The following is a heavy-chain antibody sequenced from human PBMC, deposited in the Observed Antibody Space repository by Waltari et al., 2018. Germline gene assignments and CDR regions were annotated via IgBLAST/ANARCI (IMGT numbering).Heavy chain of an antibody. CDR1: GGTFSSYA. V-gene: IGHV1-69*12. CDR2: ISPIFGTA. Sequence: QVQLVQSGAEVKKPGSSVKVSCKASGGTFSSYAISWVRQAPGQGLEWMGGISPIFGTANYAQKFQGRVTITADESTSTAYMELSSLRSEDTAVYYCAGRHSSIAARLNWFDPWGQGTLVTVSS. CDR3: AGRHSSIAARLNWFDP. J-gene: IGHJ5*02. D-gene: IGHD6-6*01.